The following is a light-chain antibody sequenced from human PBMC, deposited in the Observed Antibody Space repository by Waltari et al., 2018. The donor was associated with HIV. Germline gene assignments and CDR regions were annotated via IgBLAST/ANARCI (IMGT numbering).Light chain of an antibody. Sequence: SYGLTQPPSVSVSPGQTATITCSVDTLPKQYGYWYQQKPGHAPVMVIYNDRERPSGIPERFSGSSSATTATLTISGVQPEDEADYYCQSSDISGNYWVLGGGTKLTVL. V-gene: IGLV3-25*03. CDR1: TLPKQY. CDR3: QSSDISGNYWV. CDR2: NDR. J-gene: IGLJ2*01.